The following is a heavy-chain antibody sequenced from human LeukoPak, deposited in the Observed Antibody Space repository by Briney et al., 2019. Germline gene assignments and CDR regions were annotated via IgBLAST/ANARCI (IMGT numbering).Heavy chain of an antibody. CDR3: ARVPRYSSSRKRENWFDP. J-gene: IGHJ5*02. D-gene: IGHD6-13*01. CDR2: MNPNSGNT. CDR1: GYTFTSYD. Sequence: GASVKVSCKASGYTFTSYDINWVRQATGQGLEWMGWMNPNSGNTGYAQKFQGRVTMTRNTSISTAYMELSSLRSEDTAVYYCARVPRYSSSRKRENWFDPWGQGTLVTVSS. V-gene: IGHV1-8*01.